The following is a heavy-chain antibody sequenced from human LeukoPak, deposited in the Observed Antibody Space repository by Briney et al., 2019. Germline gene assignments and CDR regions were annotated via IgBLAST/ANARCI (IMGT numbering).Heavy chain of an antibody. CDR2: ITWHGRST. CDR1: GFIFDDFS. CDR3: TKATTRRVPAATIDS. D-gene: IGHD6-13*01. V-gene: IGHV3-9*01. Sequence: GGSLRLSCAASGFIFDDFSMFWVRQVPGKGLEWVSSITWHGRSTAYADSVRGRFTISRDNAKYSLYLQMDSLRPEDTAFYYCTKATTRRVPAATIDSWGQGTLVTVSS. J-gene: IGHJ4*02.